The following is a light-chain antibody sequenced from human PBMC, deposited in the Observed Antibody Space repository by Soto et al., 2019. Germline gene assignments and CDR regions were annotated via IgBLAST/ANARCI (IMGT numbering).Light chain of an antibody. Sequence: QSVLTQPPSASGSPGQSVTISCTGTSSDVGGYNYVSWYQQHPGKAPKLMIYEVSKRPSGVPDRFSGSKSGNTASLTVSGLQAEDEADYCCSSYTSSSTVVFGTGTKVTVL. V-gene: IGLV2-8*01. CDR2: EVS. CDR1: SSDVGGYNY. J-gene: IGLJ1*01. CDR3: SSYTSSSTVV.